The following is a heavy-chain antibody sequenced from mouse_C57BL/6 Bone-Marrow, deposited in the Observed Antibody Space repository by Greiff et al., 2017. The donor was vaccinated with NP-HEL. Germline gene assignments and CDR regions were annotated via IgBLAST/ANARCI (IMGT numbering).Heavy chain of an antibody. J-gene: IGHJ3*01. CDR2: INPNNGGT. CDR1: GYTFTDYN. V-gene: IGHV1-22*01. CDR3: ARRGLRPWFAY. Sequence: EVKLQESGPELVKPGASVKMSCKASGYTFTDYNMHWVKQSHGKSLEWIGYINPNNGGTSYNQKFKGKATLTVNKSSSTAYMELRSLTSEDSAVYYCARRGLRPWFAYWGQGTLVTVSA. D-gene: IGHD2-4*01.